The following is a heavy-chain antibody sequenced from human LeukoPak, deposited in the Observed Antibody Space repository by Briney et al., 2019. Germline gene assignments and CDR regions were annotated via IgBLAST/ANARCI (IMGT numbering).Heavy chain of an antibody. CDR2: IYTSGST. D-gene: IGHD4-17*01. Sequence: TSETLSLTCTVSGGSISSGSYYWSWIRQPAGKGLEWIGRIYTSGSTHYNPSLKSRVTISVDTSKNQFSLKLSSVTAADTAVYYCARASTTVTTSFDPWGQGTLVTVSS. V-gene: IGHV4-61*02. CDR1: GGSISSGSYY. J-gene: IGHJ5*02. CDR3: ARASTTVTTSFDP.